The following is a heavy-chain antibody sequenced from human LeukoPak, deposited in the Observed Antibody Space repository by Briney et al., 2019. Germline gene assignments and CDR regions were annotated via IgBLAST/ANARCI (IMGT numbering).Heavy chain of an antibody. CDR3: ARGLHYYYYMDV. V-gene: IGHV4-34*01. Sequence: SETLSLTCAVYGGSFSGYYWGGIGQPPGKGLDWIGEISHTGNTNYNPSLRSRLTISVDTSKNQLSLKLSSVTAADTAVYFCARGLHYYYYMDVWGTGTTVTVSS. CDR2: ISHTGNT. J-gene: IGHJ6*03. CDR1: GGSFSGYY.